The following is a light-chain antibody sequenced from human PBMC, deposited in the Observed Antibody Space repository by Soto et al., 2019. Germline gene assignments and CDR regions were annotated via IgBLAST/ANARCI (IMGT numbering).Light chain of an antibody. J-gene: IGLJ2*01. CDR2: EVN. V-gene: IGLV2-18*02. CDR3: SSSTSRSTLV. CDR1: SSDIGRYNR. Sequence: QSALTQRPSVSGSPGQSVTLSCTGTSSDIGRYNRVSWYQQPPGAAPKLIIYEVNNRPSGVPDRFSGSKSGNTAALTISGLQSEDEADYFCSSSTSRSTLVFGGGTKLTVL.